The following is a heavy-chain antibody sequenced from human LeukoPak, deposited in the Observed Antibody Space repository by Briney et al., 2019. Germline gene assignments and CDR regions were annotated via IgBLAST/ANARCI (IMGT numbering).Heavy chain of an antibody. J-gene: IGHJ4*02. Sequence: GGSLRLSCAASGFTFSSYAMHWVRQAPGKGLEWVAVISYDGSNKYYADSVKGRFTISRDNSKNTLYLQMNSLRAEDTAVYYCARAMIEVVFTTLLDYCGQGTLVTVSS. CDR1: GFTFSSYA. CDR2: ISYDGSNK. V-gene: IGHV3-30*04. CDR3: ARAMIEVVFTTLLDY. D-gene: IGHD3-22*01.